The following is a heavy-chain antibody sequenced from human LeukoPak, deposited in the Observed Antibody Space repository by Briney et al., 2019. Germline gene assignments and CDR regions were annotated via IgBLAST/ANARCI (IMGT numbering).Heavy chain of an antibody. CDR3: ATTPDIVVVVAAIRLDY. D-gene: IGHD2-15*01. V-gene: IGHV1-69*01. J-gene: IGHJ4*02. CDR2: IIPIFGTA. Sequence: ASVKVSCKASGGTISSYAISWVRQAPGQGLEWMGGIIPIFGTANYAQKFQGRVTITADESTSTAYMELSSLRSEDTAVYYCATTPDIVVVVAAIRLDYWGQGTLVTVSS. CDR1: GGTISSYA.